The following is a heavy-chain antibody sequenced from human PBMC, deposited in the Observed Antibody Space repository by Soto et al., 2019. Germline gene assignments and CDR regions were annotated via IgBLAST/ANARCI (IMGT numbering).Heavy chain of an antibody. CDR3: AKDLSGPNVVGVDY. D-gene: IGHD2-21*01. V-gene: IGHV3-23*01. Sequence: GGSLRLSGAAPGFTFSSYAMSWVRRAPGKGLEWVSAISGSGGSTYYADSVKGRFTISRDNSKNTLYLQMNSLRAEDTAVYYCAKDLSGPNVVGVDYWGQGTLVTVSS. CDR2: ISGSGGST. J-gene: IGHJ4*02. CDR1: GFTFSSYA.